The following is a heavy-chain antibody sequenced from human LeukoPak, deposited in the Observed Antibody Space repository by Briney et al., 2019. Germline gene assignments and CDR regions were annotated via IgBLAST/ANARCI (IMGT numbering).Heavy chain of an antibody. Sequence: GGSLRLSCAASGFTFSDYAIHWVRQAPGKGLEWVALISYDGSNKYYADSVKGRFTISRDNSKNTLYLQMNSLRPEDTAVYYCARPGITVAARAWYFDLWGRGNLVTVSS. CDR1: GFTFSDYA. J-gene: IGHJ2*01. CDR3: ARPGITVAARAWYFDL. CDR2: ISYDGSNK. D-gene: IGHD6-19*01. V-gene: IGHV3-30-3*01.